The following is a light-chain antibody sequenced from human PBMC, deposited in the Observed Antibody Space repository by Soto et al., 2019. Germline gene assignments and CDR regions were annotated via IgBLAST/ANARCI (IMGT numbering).Light chain of an antibody. J-gene: IGKJ1*01. Sequence: AIQLTQSPSSLSASVGDRVSITCRASQGIRNDLGWYQHKPGKAPKLLIHGASSLQSGVPSRFSGSASGTDFTLTISSLQPEDLASYYCLQDHSYPWTFGQGTKVEI. CDR1: QGIRND. CDR3: LQDHSYPWT. CDR2: GAS. V-gene: IGKV1-6*01.